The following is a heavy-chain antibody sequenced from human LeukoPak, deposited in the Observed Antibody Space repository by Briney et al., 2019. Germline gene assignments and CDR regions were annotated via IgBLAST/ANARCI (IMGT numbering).Heavy chain of an antibody. V-gene: IGHV4-34*01. CDR2: INHSGST. Sequence: SETLSLTCAVYGGSFSGYYWSWIRQPPGKGLEWIGEINHSGSTNYNPSLKSRVTISVDTSKNQFSLKLSSVTAADTAVYYCARGRSLIVVVPAAIWFDPWSQGTLVTVSS. D-gene: IGHD2-2*01. CDR3: ARGRSLIVVVPAAIWFDP. J-gene: IGHJ5*02. CDR1: GGSFSGYY.